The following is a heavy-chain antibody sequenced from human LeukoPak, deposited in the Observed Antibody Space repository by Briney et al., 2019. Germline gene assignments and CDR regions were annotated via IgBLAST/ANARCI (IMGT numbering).Heavy chain of an antibody. Sequence: PGGSLRLSCAASGFTFSSYAMSWVRQAPGKGLEWVAVISYDGSNKYYADSVKGRFTISRDNSKNTLYLQMNSLRAEDTAVYYCARKNGELQVYYYYYMDVWGKGTTVTVSS. D-gene: IGHD3-10*01. V-gene: IGHV3-30-3*01. CDR3: ARKNGELQVYYYYYMDV. J-gene: IGHJ6*03. CDR1: GFTFSSYA. CDR2: ISYDGSNK.